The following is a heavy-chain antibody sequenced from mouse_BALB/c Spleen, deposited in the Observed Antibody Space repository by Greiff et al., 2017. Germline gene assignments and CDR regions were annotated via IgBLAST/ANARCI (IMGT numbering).Heavy chain of an antibody. CDR2: IYPGDGDT. D-gene: IGHD2-2*01. CDR3: ASYGYDDGYAMDY. CDR1: GYTFTSYW. J-gene: IGHJ4*01. Sequence: VQLVESGAELARPGASVKLSCKASGYTFTSYWMQWVKQRPGQGLEWIGAIYPGDGDTRYTQKFKGKATLTADKSSSTAYMQLSSLASEDSAVYYCASYGYDDGYAMDYWGQGTSVTVSS. V-gene: IGHV1-87*01.